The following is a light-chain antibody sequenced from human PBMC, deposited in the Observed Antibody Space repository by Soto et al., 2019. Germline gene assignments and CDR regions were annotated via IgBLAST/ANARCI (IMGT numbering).Light chain of an antibody. J-gene: IGKJ3*01. V-gene: IGKV3-11*01. CDR1: QSVSSY. CDR3: QQRSSWPFT. Sequence: EIVLTQSPATLSLSPGERATLSCRASQSVSSYLAWYQQKAGQAPRLLIYDASNRATGILARFSGSGSGTDFTLTISSLEPEDFAVYHCQQRSSWPFTFGPGTKVDIK. CDR2: DAS.